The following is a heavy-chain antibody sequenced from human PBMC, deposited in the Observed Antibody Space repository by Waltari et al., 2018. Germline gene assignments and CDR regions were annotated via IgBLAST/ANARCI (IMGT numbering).Heavy chain of an antibody. D-gene: IGHD1-20*01. CDR2: LSGSAALT. V-gene: IGHV3-23*01. CDR1: GFTFGYYD. J-gene: IGHJ3*02. Sequence: EVQLLESGGGLVQPGGALGLSCIASGFTFGYYDMNWVRQVPGRGLEWVSRLSGSAALTDYADSVKGRFIISRENSKNTLFLQMNSLRAEDTAIYYCAKDLTGWGAFDIWGQGTMVTVSS. CDR3: AKDLTGWGAFDI.